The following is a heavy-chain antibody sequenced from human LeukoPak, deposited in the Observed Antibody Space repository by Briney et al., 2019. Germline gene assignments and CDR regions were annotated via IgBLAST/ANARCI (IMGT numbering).Heavy chain of an antibody. V-gene: IGHV1-69*01. D-gene: IGHD4-17*01. Sequence: SVTVSCTASGGTFTSYAFSRVRHAPRQRLEWMGGIIPIFGTANYAQKFQGRVTITADESTSTAYMELSCLRSEDTAVYYCARSMGTTVIGWSDPWGQGTLVTVSS. CDR1: GGTFTSYA. CDR3: ARSMGTTVIGWSDP. J-gene: IGHJ5*01. CDR2: IIPIFGTA.